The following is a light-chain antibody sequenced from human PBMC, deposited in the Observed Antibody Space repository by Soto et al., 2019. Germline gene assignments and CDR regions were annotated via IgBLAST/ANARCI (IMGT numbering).Light chain of an antibody. CDR1: QSVSSSY. CDR3: QQYGSSPLS. Sequence: DIVLTQSPGTLSLSPGERATLSCRASQSVSSSYLAWYQQKPGQAPRLLIYDSSTRATGIPDRFRGSGSGTDFTLTINRLDPEDFAVYYCQQYGSSPLSFGGGTKVEIK. V-gene: IGKV3-20*01. J-gene: IGKJ4*01. CDR2: DSS.